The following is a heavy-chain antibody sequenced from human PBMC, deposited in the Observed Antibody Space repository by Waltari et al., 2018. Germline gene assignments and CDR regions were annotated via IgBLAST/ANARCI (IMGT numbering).Heavy chain of an antibody. J-gene: IGHJ4*02. CDR2: IRHTGVT. Sequence: QVQLQESGPGLVQPSETLSLTCSVSGCSINNFFWNWIRQPPGKALQWIGFIRHTGVTKSNPSLKSRVTMTVDTSNSQISLRLTSVSATDTAVYFCARWDSPGRYFGDWGQGTPVTVSS. CDR3: ARWDSPGRYFGD. CDR1: GCSINNFF. V-gene: IGHV4-59*08. D-gene: IGHD1-20*01.